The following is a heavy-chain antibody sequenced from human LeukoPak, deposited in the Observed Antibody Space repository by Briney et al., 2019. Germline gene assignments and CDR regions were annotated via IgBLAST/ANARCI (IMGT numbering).Heavy chain of an antibody. Sequence: PGGSLRLSCAASGFSFSNYAMSLVRQAPGKGLERASGLSGNGERTHYADSVKGRFTISRDNSKNTLYLQMNSLRAEDTALYFCAKRDYYDSSGYSPLLDNWGQGILVTVSS. J-gene: IGHJ4*02. CDR1: GFSFSNYA. CDR2: LSGNGERT. V-gene: IGHV3-23*01. D-gene: IGHD3-22*01. CDR3: AKRDYYDSSGYSPLLDN.